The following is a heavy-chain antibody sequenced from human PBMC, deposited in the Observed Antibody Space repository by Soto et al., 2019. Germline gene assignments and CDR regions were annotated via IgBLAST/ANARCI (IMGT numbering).Heavy chain of an antibody. CDR1: GGSISSYY. V-gene: IGHV4-59*01. Sequence: SETLSLTCTVSGGSISSYYWSWIRQPPGKGLEWIGYIYYSGSTNYNPSLKSRVTISVETSKNQFSLKLSSVTAADTAVYYCARDWHCSSTSCYARGGNNWFDPWGQGTLVTVSS. CDR2: IYYSGST. D-gene: IGHD2-2*01. CDR3: ARDWHCSSTSCYARGGNNWFDP. J-gene: IGHJ5*02.